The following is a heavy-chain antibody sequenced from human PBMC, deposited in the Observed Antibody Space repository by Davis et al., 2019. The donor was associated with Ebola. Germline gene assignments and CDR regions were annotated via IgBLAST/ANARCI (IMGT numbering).Heavy chain of an antibody. CDR1: GFSFSNHA. V-gene: IGHV3-23*01. J-gene: IGHJ4*02. D-gene: IGHD6-25*01. Sequence: GGSLRLSCEASGFSFSNHAMTWVRQAPGKGLEWVSDISASGDSTYYADSVKGRFTISRDNSKNTLYLQMHSLRAKDTAVYYCAKNRYSGAYNYFDYWGQGTLVSVSS. CDR3: AKNRYSGAYNYFDY. CDR2: ISASGDST.